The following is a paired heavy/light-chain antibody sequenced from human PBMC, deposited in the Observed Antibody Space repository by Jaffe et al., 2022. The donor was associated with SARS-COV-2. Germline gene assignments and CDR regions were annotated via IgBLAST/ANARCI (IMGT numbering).Light chain of an antibody. CDR3: QQAKSFPRT. J-gene: IGKJ1*01. V-gene: IGKV1-12*01. Sequence: DIQMTQSPSSVSASVGDRVIVTCRASQNITKYLAWYQHKPGRAPKLLISAASSLESGVSSRFSGSGSGTDFTLTISSLQPEDFATYFCQQAKSFPRTFGLGTKVEIK. CDR2: AAS. CDR1: QNITKY.
Heavy chain of an antibody. CDR1: GLTFDSYE. D-gene: IGHD3-10*01. CDR3: ARELGYYDYFDY. Sequence: EVQVVESGGGLVQPGGSLRLSCVASGLAASGLTFDSYELNWVRQAPGKGLEWVSYISSSGRIIYYADSVKGRFTVSRDNAKNSLYLQMNSLRAEDTAVYYCARELGYYDYFDYWGQGTLVTVSS. V-gene: IGHV3-48*03. J-gene: IGHJ4*02. CDR2: ISSSGRII.